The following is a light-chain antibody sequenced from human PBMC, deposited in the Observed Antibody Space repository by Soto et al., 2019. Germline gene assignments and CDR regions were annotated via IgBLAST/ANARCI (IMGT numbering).Light chain of an antibody. J-gene: IGKJ2*01. V-gene: IGKV4-1*01. Sequence: DFVMTQAPDSLAVSLGERATINCKSSQSVLYNSNNMNYLAWYQQKPGQPPKLLIYWASTRGSGVPDRFSGSGSGTDFTLTISSLQAEDVAVYYCQQYLSTPPTFGQGTNLEIK. CDR1: QSVLYNSNNMNY. CDR3: QQYLSTPPT. CDR2: WAS.